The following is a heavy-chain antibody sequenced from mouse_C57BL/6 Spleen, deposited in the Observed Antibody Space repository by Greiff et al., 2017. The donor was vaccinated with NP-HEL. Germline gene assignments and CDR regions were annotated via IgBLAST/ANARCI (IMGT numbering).Heavy chain of an antibody. D-gene: IGHD3-2*02. Sequence: EVQLQQSGAELVRPGASVKLSCTASGFNIKDDYMHWVKQRPEQGLEWIGWIDPENGDTEYASKFQGKATITADTSSNTAYLQLSSLTSEDTADYYCTRGTAQAFDYWGQGTTLTVSS. J-gene: IGHJ2*01. CDR2: IDPENGDT. CDR1: GFNIKDDY. V-gene: IGHV14-4*01. CDR3: TRGTAQAFDY.